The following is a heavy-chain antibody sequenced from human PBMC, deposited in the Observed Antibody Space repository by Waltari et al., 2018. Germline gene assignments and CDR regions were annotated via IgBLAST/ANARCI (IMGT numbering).Heavy chain of an antibody. V-gene: IGHV4-39*07. CDR1: SGALRSRGYY. D-gene: IGHD1-7*01. CDR3: AKVWKNYRTDY. CDR2: IYYSGNT. Sequence: QLQLQESGPGLVKPSETLSLTSTVASGALRSRGYYWGWIRQPPGKGLEWMGGIYYSGNTYYNPSRKNRVTISVDTSKNQFSLKVTSVTAADTAVYYCAKVWKNYRTDYWGQGTLVTVSS. J-gene: IGHJ4*02.